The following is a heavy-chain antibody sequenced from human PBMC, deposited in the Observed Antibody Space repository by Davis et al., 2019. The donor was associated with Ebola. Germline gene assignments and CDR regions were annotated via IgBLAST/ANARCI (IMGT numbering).Heavy chain of an antibody. Sequence: SLKTSCAASGFTFDDYAMPWVRQAPGKGLEWVSGISWNSGSIGYADSVKGRFTISRENAKNSLYLQMNSLRADDTAVYDCARDPLIIGDATTDSWDQGTLVTVSS. CDR2: ISWNSGSI. J-gene: IGHJ5*01. D-gene: IGHD2/OR15-2a*01. CDR1: GFTFDDYA. V-gene: IGHV3-9*01. CDR3: ARDPLIIGDATTDS.